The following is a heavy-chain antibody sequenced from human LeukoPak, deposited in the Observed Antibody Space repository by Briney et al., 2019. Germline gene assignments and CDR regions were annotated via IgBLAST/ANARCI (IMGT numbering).Heavy chain of an antibody. Sequence: GGSLRLSCAASGFTFSSYGMHWVRQAPGKGLEWVANIKPDGSETYSVDSVKGRFTISRDNAKNSLYLQKNSLRAEDTAVYYCARTLRFFRFLDVWGQGTTVTVSS. J-gene: IGHJ6*02. V-gene: IGHV3-7*03. CDR3: ARTLRFFRFLDV. CDR2: IKPDGSET. D-gene: IGHD3-3*01. CDR1: GFTFSSYG.